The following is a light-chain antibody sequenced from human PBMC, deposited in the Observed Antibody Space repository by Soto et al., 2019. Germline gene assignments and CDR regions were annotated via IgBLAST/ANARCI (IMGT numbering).Light chain of an antibody. Sequence: EMVLTQSPGTLSLSPGERATLSCRASQSVSSSYLAWDQQKPGQAPRLLIYGASSRATGIPDRFSGSGSGTDFTLTISRLEPEDFAVYYCQQDGSSSWTFGQGTKVEIK. CDR2: GAS. CDR3: QQDGSSSWT. CDR1: QSVSSSY. J-gene: IGKJ1*01. V-gene: IGKV3-20*01.